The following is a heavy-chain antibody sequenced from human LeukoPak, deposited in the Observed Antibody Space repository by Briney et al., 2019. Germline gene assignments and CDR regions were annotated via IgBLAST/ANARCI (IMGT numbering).Heavy chain of an antibody. Sequence: ASVKVSCKASGYTLTNYALNWVRQAPGQGLEWMGWINTNAGNPTYAQGFTGRFVFSLDTSVNTAYLQISSLKAEDTAIYYCARVQGYCSTTSCYPHYWGQGTLVTVSS. J-gene: IGHJ4*02. CDR1: GYTLTNYA. V-gene: IGHV7-4-1*02. CDR3: ARVQGYCSTTSCYPHY. D-gene: IGHD2-2*01. CDR2: INTNAGNP.